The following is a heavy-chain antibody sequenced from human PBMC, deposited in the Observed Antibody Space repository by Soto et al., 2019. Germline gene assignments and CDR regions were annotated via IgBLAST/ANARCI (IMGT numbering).Heavy chain of an antibody. CDR2: ISYDGSNK. CDR1: GFTFSSYG. CDR3: AKDHVPPTPIPPGIIYYYYYGMDV. D-gene: IGHD6-6*01. J-gene: IGHJ6*02. Sequence: GGSLRLSCAASGFTFSSYGMHWVRQAPGKGLEWVAVISYDGSNKYYADSVKGRFTISRDNSKNTLYLQMNSLRAEDTAVYYCAKDHVPPTPIPPGIIYYYYYGMDVWGQGTTVTVSS. V-gene: IGHV3-30*18.